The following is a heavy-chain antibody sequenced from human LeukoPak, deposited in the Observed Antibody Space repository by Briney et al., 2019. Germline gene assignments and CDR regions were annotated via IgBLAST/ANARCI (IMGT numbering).Heavy chain of an antibody. V-gene: IGHV4-34*01. CDR2: INYTGRT. Sequence: SETLSLTCAVYRGSFTAYHWSWRRQSPGGRLEWIGEINYTGRTHYKPSLKSRATISIDMSKNQVSLKMTSMAAADTAIYYCARERRVEVAGRTTVAFDVWGQGTMVTVSS. J-gene: IGHJ3*01. CDR1: RGSFTAYH. D-gene: IGHD6-19*01. CDR3: ARERRVEVAGRTTVAFDV.